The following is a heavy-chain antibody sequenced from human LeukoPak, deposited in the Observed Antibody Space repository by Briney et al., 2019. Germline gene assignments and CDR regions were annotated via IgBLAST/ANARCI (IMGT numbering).Heavy chain of an antibody. D-gene: IGHD2-2*01. CDR2: ISGSGGST. CDR1: GFTFSSYA. V-gene: IGHV3-23*01. CDR3: ARGEIVVVPAATNWFDP. Sequence: SGGSLRLSCAASGFTFSSYAMSWVRQAPGKGLEWVSAISGSGGSTYYADSVKGRFTISRDNSKNTLYLQMNSLRAEDTAVYYCARGEIVVVPAATNWFDPWGQGSLVSVSS. J-gene: IGHJ5*02.